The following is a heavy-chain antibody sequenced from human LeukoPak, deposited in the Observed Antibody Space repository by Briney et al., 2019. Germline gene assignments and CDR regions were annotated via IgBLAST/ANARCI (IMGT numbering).Heavy chain of an antibody. CDR2: IYYSGST. CDR1: GGSISSSSYY. Sequence: SETLSLTCTVCGGSISSSSYYWGWIRQPPGKGLEWSGSIYYSGSTYYNPSLKSRVTISVDTSKNQFSLKLSSVTAADTAVYYCASQKEDYDILTGYYGFDYWGQGTLVTVSS. CDR3: ASQKEDYDILTGYYGFDY. D-gene: IGHD3-9*01. V-gene: IGHV4-39*01. J-gene: IGHJ4*02.